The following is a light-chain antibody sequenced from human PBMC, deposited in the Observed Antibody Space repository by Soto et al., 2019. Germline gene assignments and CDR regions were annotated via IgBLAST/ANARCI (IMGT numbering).Light chain of an antibody. J-gene: IGKJ4*01. CDR3: HQYGSSPLT. CDR1: QSLSSDS. CDR2: GAS. V-gene: IGKV3-20*01. Sequence: ESVLTPFPGTLSLSPGGRATLSCRASQSLSSDSLAWYQQKPGQAPRLLIYGASSRANGIPDRFSGGGSGTDFTLTISRLEPEDFAVYYCHQYGSSPLTFGGGTKVDIK.